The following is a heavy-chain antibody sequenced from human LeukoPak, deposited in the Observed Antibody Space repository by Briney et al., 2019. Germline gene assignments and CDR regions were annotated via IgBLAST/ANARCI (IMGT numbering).Heavy chain of an antibody. CDR1: GGSISSSNW. CDR2: IYYSGST. J-gene: IGHJ2*01. D-gene: IGHD6-13*01. Sequence: SGTLSLTCAVSGGSISSSNWWCWVRQPPGKGLEWIGYIYYSGSTNYNPSLKSRVTISVDTSKNQFSLKLSSVTAADTAVYYCARVYYSSSYDYWYFDLWGRGTLVTVSS. CDR3: ARVYYSSSYDYWYFDL. V-gene: IGHV4-4*02.